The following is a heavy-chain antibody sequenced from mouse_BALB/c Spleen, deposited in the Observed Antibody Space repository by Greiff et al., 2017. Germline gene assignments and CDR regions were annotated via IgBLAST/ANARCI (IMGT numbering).Heavy chain of an antibody. CDR1: GFSLTSYG. CDR3: ARDKKYGNYGGAYAMDY. D-gene: IGHD2-10*02. V-gene: IGHV2-4-1*01. Sequence: QVQLQQSGPSLVQPSQSLSITCTVSGFSLTSYGVHWVRQSPGKGLEWLGVIWRGGSTDYNSALKSRLSISKDNSKSQVFLKMNSLQTDDTARYYCARDKKYGNYGGAYAMDYWGQGTSVTVSS. CDR2: IWRGGST. J-gene: IGHJ4*01.